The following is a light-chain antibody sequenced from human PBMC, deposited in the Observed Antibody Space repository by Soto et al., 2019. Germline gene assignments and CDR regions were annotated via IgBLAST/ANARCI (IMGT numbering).Light chain of an antibody. CDR3: FSYAGNDKWV. CDR2: EVN. Sequence: QSALTQPPSASGSPGQSVAISCTGTSSDVGGYNYVSWYQQHPGKAPKLMIYEVNKRPSGVPDRFSGSKSGNTASLTVSGLQAEDEADYYCFSYAGNDKWVFGGGTKLTVL. V-gene: IGLV2-8*01. J-gene: IGLJ3*02. CDR1: SSDVGGYNY.